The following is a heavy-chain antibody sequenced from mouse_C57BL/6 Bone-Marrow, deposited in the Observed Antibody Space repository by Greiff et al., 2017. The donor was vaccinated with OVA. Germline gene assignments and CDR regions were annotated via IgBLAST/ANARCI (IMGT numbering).Heavy chain of an antibody. V-gene: IGHV1-81*01. CDR1: GYTFTSYG. D-gene: IGHD4-1*01. CDR3: AKPSNWDSWFAY. Sequence: QVQLQQSGAELARPGASVKLSCKASGYTFTSYGISWVKQRTGQGLEWIGEIYPRSGNTYYNEKFKGKATLTADKSSSTSYMELRSLTSEDSAVYFCAKPSNWDSWFAYWGQGTLVTVSA. J-gene: IGHJ3*01. CDR2: IYPRSGNT.